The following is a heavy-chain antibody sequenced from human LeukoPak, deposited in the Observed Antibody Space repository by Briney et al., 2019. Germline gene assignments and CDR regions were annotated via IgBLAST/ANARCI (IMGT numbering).Heavy chain of an antibody. J-gene: IGHJ5*02. Sequence: GGSLRLSCAASGFTFSSYGMHWVRQAPGKGLEWVAFIRYDGSNKYYADSVKGRFTISRDNSKNTLYLQMNSLRAEDTAVYYCAKGIGQLRGSWFDPWGQGTLVTVSS. CDR2: IRYDGSNK. CDR1: GFTFSSYG. D-gene: IGHD3-16*01. V-gene: IGHV3-30*02. CDR3: AKGIGQLRGSWFDP.